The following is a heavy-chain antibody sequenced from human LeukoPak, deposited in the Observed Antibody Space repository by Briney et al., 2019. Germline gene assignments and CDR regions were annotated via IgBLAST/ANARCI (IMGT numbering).Heavy chain of an antibody. CDR1: GGSISSGGYS. Sequence: SETLSLTCAVSGGSISSGGYSWSWIRQPPGKGLEWIGYIYYSGSTYYNPSLKSRVTISVDTSKNQFSLKLSSVTAADTAVYYCARRYYYDSIWFDPWGQGTLVTVSS. CDR3: ARRYYYDSIWFDP. CDR2: IYYSGST. J-gene: IGHJ5*02. D-gene: IGHD3-22*01. V-gene: IGHV4-30-2*03.